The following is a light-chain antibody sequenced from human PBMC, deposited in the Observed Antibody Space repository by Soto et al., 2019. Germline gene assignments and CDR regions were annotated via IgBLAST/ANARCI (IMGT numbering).Light chain of an antibody. CDR3: QQYGSSPIT. V-gene: IGKV1-5*01. CDR2: DAS. Sequence: IQMTQSPSTLSASLGDRVTITCRASQSISSWLAWYQQKPGKAPKLLIYDASSLESGVPSRFSGSGSGTDLTLTISRLEPEDFEVYYCQQYGSSPITFGQGKRLEIK. CDR1: QSISSW. J-gene: IGKJ5*01.